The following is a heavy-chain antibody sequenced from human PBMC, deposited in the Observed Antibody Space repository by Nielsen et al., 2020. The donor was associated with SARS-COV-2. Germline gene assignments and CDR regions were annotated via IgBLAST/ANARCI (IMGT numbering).Heavy chain of an antibody. J-gene: IGHJ6*02. V-gene: IGHV4-59*13. CDR1: GDSMSSFY. CDR3: ARDYGSSWYFGMDV. D-gene: IGHD6-13*01. Sequence: SETLSLTCTVSGDSMSSFYWSWIRQPPGKGLEWIGYIYYSGSTNYNPSLKSRVTILLDTSKNQFSLKLSSVTAADTAVYYCARDYGSSWYFGMDVWGQGTTVTVSS. CDR2: IYYSGST.